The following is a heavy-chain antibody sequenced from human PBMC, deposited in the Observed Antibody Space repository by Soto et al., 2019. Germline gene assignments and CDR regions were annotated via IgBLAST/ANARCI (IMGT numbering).Heavy chain of an antibody. J-gene: IGHJ6*02. Sequence: QVQLVESGGGVVQPGRSLRLSCAASGFTFSSYAMHWVRQAPGKGREWVAVISYDGTNKYYADSVKGRFTISRDNSKNTLCLQMNSLRAEDTAVYYCARVRGPYYYYGMDLWGQGTTVTVSS. CDR2: ISYDGTNK. D-gene: IGHD3-10*01. V-gene: IGHV3-30-3*01. CDR3: ARVRGPYYYYGMDL. CDR1: GFTFSSYA.